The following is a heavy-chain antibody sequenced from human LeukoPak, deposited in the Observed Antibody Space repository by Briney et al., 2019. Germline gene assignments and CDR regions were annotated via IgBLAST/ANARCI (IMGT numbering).Heavy chain of an antibody. CDR1: GFTFSSYA. CDR2: ISSDGSTK. Sequence: GGSLRLSCAASGFTFSSYAMHWIRQAPGKGLEWAAVISSDGSTKYYEDSMRGRFTISRDNSNNTLYLQMNRAEDTAVYYCARARIAALPTTLMDVWGQGTTVTVSS. CDR3: ARARIAALPTTLMDV. J-gene: IGHJ6*02. V-gene: IGHV3-30-3*01. D-gene: IGHD6-6*01.